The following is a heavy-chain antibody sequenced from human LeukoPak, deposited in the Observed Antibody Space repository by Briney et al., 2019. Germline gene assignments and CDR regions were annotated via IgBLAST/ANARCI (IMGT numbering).Heavy chain of an antibody. Sequence: GGSLRLSCAASGFTFSSYAMSWVRQAPGRGLEWVSAISGSGGSTYYADSVKGRFTISRDNSKNTLYLQMNSLRAEDTAVYYCAKLVSLSIAVAGCYFDYWGQGTLVTVSS. V-gene: IGHV3-23*01. D-gene: IGHD6-19*01. J-gene: IGHJ4*02. CDR1: GFTFSSYA. CDR2: ISGSGGST. CDR3: AKLVSLSIAVAGCYFDY.